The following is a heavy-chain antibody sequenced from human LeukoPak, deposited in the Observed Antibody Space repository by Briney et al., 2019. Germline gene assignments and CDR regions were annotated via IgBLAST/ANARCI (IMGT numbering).Heavy chain of an antibody. J-gene: IGHJ6*02. D-gene: IGHD1-26*01. V-gene: IGHV3-64*01. Sequence: GGSLRLSCAASGFTFSSYAMHWVRQAPGKGLEYVSAISSNGGSTYYANSVKGRFTISRDNSKNSLYLQMNSLRDEDTAVYYCARVGPWELPYYYYGMDVWGQGNPGHRLL. CDR1: GFTFSSYA. CDR3: ARVGPWELPYYYYGMDV. CDR2: ISSNGGST.